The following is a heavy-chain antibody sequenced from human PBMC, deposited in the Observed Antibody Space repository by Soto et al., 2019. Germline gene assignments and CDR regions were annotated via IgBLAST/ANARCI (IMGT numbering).Heavy chain of an antibody. D-gene: IGHD7-27*01. CDR1: GFTFSDYS. CDR3: ARDANLGDY. CDR2: ISSTSIYI. J-gene: IGHJ4*02. V-gene: IGHV3-21*02. Sequence: EVQLVESGGGPVKPGGSLRLSCAASGFTFSDYSMQWVRQAPGKGLEWVSSISSTSIYIFYSDSVKGRFTISRDNAKNSLYLQVNSLRAEDTAVYYCARDANLGDYWGQGTLVIVSS.